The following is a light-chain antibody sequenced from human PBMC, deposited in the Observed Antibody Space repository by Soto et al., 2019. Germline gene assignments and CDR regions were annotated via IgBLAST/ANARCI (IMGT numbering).Light chain of an antibody. CDR3: QLYDTSLYT. Sequence: EIVLTQSPGTLSLSPGERATLSCRASQSVSSNYLAWYQQKPGQAPRLLIYGASTRATGIPDRFSGSGSGTDFTLTISRLEPEDSAVYYCQLYDTSLYTFGQGTSLDI. J-gene: IGKJ2*01. CDR2: GAS. V-gene: IGKV3-20*01. CDR1: QSVSSNY.